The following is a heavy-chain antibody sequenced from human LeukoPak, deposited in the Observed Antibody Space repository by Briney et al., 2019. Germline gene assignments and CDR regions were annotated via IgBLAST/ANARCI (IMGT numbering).Heavy chain of an antibody. Sequence: SETLSLTCAVYGGSFSGYYWSWIRQPPGKGLEWIGEINHSGSTNYNPSLKSRVTISVDTSKNQFSLKLSSVTAADTAVYYCAGRPSGPGLAPLDYWGQGTLVTVSS. CDR3: AGRPSGPGLAPLDY. V-gene: IGHV4-34*01. D-gene: IGHD1-14*01. CDR2: INHSGST. CDR1: GGSFSGYY. J-gene: IGHJ4*02.